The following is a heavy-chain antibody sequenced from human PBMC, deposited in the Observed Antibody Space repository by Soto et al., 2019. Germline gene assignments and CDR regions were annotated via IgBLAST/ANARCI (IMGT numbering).Heavy chain of an antibody. Sequence: QVQLVQSGAEVKKPGASVKVSCKASGYTFTSYGISWVRQAPGQGLEWMGWISAYNGNTNYAQKLQGRVTMTTDTTTSTGYMELKRLRSDDTAVYYCARDNDYLHAFDIWGQGTMVTVSS. V-gene: IGHV1-18*01. CDR2: ISAYNGNT. D-gene: IGHD4-17*01. CDR3: ARDNDYLHAFDI. J-gene: IGHJ3*02. CDR1: GYTFTSYG.